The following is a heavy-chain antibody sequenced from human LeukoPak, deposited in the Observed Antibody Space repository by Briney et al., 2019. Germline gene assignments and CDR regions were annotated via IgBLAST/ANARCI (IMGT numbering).Heavy chain of an antibody. V-gene: IGHV3-7*01. CDR1: GFTFTTYW. J-gene: IGHJ4*02. CDR2: IKQDGSVA. D-gene: IGHD2-15*01. Sequence: GGSLRLSCAASGFTFTTYWMNWVRQAPGKGLEWVAIIKQDGSVAHYVDSVKGRLTISRDNAKNSLYLQINNLRAEDTAVYYCAGGQGYLIQLWGQGTLVTVSS. CDR3: AGGQGYLIQL.